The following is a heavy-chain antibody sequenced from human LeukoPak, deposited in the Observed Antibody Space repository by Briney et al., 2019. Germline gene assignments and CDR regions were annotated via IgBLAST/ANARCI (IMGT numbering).Heavy chain of an antibody. CDR1: GYTFTSYG. CDR3: AREQWLTLRGAFDI. V-gene: IGHV1-18*01. CDR2: ISAYNGNT. J-gene: IGHJ3*02. D-gene: IGHD6-19*01. Sequence: ASVTVSCKASGYTFTSYGISWVRQAPGQGLEWMGWISAYNGNTNYAQKLQGRVTMTTDTSTSTAYMELRSLRSDDTAVYYCAREQWLTLRGAFDIWGQGTMVTVSS.